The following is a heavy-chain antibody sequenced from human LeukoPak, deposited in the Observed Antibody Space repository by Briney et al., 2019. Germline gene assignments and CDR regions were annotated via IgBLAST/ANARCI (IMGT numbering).Heavy chain of an antibody. D-gene: IGHD3-9*01. CDR3: ARDHRDILTDYYFHWFDP. Sequence: PSETLSLTCTVSGGSISSQYWSWIRQPPGRGLEWIWHIYYSGSTNYNPSLRSRVTISVDTSKNQFSLKLSSVTAADTAVYYCARDHRDILTDYYFHWFDPWGQGTLVTVSS. V-gene: IGHV4-59*11. CDR1: GGSISSQY. CDR2: IYYSGST. J-gene: IGHJ5*02.